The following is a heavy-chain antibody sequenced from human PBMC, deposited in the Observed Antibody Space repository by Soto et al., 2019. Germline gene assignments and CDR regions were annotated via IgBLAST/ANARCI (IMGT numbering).Heavy chain of an antibody. CDR2: INHSGST. CDR1: GGSFSGYY. CDR3: ARGYDDQQLVPAARHYYFDY. V-gene: IGHV4-34*01. D-gene: IGHD2-2*01. J-gene: IGHJ4*02. Sequence: SETLSLTCAVYGGSFSGYYWSWIRQPPRKGLEWIGEINHSGSTNYNPSLKSRVTISVDTSKNQFSLKLSSVTAADTAVYYCARGYDDQQLVPAARHYYFDYWGQGTLVTVSS.